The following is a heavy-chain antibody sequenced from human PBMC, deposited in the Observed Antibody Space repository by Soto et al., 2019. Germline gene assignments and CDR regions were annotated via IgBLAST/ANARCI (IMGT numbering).Heavy chain of an antibody. J-gene: IGHJ4*02. CDR1: GFTFSSYG. CDR2: ISFDGSNN. Sequence: QVQLVESGGGVVQPGRSLRLSCAASGFTFSSYGMHWVRQAPGKGLEWVSVISFDGSNNYYADSVKGRFTISRDNSKNTVYLKMSSLRAEDTAVYYCAKDATASNCGLWDFHYWGQGTLVTVSS. V-gene: IGHV3-30*18. CDR3: AKDATASNCGLWDFHY. D-gene: IGHD4-4*01.